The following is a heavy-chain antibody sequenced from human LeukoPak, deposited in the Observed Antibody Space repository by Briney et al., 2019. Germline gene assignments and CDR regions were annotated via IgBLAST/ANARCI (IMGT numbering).Heavy chain of an antibody. V-gene: IGHV3-53*01. J-gene: IGHJ4*02. CDR2: IYSGGRT. D-gene: IGHD2-2*01. CDR1: GFTVSNNY. CDR3: AGEGGLGYCSSTSCAFAY. Sequence: GGSLRLSCAASGFTVSNNYMTWVRQAPGKGLEWVSVIYSGGRTGYADSVKGRFTISRDNSKNTLYLQMNSLSAEDTAVYYCAGEGGLGYCSSTSCAFAYWGQGTLVTVSS.